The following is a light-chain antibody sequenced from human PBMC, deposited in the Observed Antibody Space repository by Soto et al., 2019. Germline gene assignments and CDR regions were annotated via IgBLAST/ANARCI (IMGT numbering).Light chain of an antibody. V-gene: IGKV3-20*01. CDR3: QRYGG. CDR2: DAS. J-gene: IGKJ1*01. Sequence: VLTQSPGTLSLSPGERATLSCRASQSVSSSYLAWYQQKPGQAPRLLIYDASSRATGIPDRFSGSGSGTDFTLTISRLEPEDFAVYYCQRYGGFGQGTKVDIK. CDR1: QSVSSSY.